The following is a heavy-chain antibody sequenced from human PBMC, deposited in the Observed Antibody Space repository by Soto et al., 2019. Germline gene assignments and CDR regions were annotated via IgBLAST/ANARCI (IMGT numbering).Heavy chain of an antibody. D-gene: IGHD3-10*01. CDR3: ARDGPYYYASRMDV. CDR1: GIPVSSNY. J-gene: IGHJ6*02. Sequence: EAQLVESGGGLVQPGVSLSLSCAASGIPVSSNYMTWVRQAPGKGLEWGSVLHSGGDTYYANSMKGRFNISRHDSTNTLFLQMNSLTPEDTAVYYCARDGPYYYASRMDVWGQGTTVTVSS. CDR2: LHSGGDT. V-gene: IGHV3-53*04.